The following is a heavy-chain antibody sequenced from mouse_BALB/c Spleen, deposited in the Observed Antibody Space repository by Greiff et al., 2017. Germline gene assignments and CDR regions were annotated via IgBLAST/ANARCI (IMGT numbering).Heavy chain of an antibody. J-gene: IGHJ3*02. CDR1: GFTFSSFG. CDR2: ISSGSSTI. D-gene: IGHD3-3*01. Sequence: EVMLVESGGGLVQPGGSRKLSCAASGFTFSSFGMHWVRQAPEKGLEWVAYISSGSSTIYYADTVKGRFTISRDNPKNTLFLQMTSLRSEDTAMYYCARDGTWGQGTLVTVSA. CDR3: ARDGT. V-gene: IGHV5-17*02.